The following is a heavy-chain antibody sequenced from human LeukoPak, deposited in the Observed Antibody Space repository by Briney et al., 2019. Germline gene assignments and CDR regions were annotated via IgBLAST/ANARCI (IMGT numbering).Heavy chain of an antibody. CDR1: VFTFRRYW. D-gene: IGHD6-19*01. CDR2: INTDGSDT. Sequence: GGSLRLSCAASVFTFRRYWMHWVRQAPGKGPVWVSRINTDGSDTIYADSVKGRFTISRDNAKNTLFLQMNSLRAEDTAVYYCARDKSVTGPTTFDYWGQGTLVTVSS. CDR3: ARDKSVTGPTTFDY. J-gene: IGHJ4*02. V-gene: IGHV3-74*01.